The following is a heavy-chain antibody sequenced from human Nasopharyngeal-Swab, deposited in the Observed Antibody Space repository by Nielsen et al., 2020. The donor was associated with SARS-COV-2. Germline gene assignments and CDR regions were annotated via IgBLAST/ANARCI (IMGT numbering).Heavy chain of an antibody. V-gene: IGHV1-8*01. CDR3: ARVITVTTSWFWFDP. CDR2: MNPNSGNT. D-gene: IGHD4-17*01. Sequence: WVRQAPGQGLEWMGWMNPNSGNTGYAQKFQGRVTMTRNTSISTAYTELSSLRSEDTAVYYCARVITVTTSWFWFDPWGQGTLVTVSS. J-gene: IGHJ5*02.